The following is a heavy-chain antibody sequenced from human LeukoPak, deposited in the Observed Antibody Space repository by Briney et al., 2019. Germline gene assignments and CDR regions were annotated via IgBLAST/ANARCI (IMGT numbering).Heavy chain of an antibody. V-gene: IGHV1-2*02. Sequence: ASVKVSCKASGYIFTGYPLHWVRQAPGQGLEWMGWINPNSGGTNYAQIFQGRVNITRDMSISTAYMELSSLRFDDTAVYYCVRGSASSTYSPFNYWGQGTLVSVSS. CDR3: VRGSASSTYSPFNY. J-gene: IGHJ4*02. D-gene: IGHD6-13*01. CDR2: INPNSGGT. CDR1: GYIFTGYP.